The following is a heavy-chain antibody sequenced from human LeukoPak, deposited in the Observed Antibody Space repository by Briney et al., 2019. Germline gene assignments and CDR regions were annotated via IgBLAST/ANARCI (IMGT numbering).Heavy chain of an antibody. CDR3: AKDSRYCSSTSCSRGDY. D-gene: IGHD2-2*01. V-gene: IGHV3-23*01. CDR2: ISGSGGST. Sequence: SGGSLRLSCAASGFTFSSYAMSWVRQAPGKGLEWVSAISGSGGSTYYADSVKGRFTISRDNSKNTLYLQMNSLRAEDTAVYYCAKDSRYCSSTSCSRGDYWGQGTLVTVSS. CDR1: GFTFSSYA. J-gene: IGHJ4*02.